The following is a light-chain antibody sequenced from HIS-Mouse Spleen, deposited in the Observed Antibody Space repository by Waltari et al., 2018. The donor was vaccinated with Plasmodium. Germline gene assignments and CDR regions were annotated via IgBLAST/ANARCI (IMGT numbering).Light chain of an antibody. V-gene: IGLV2-14*03. CDR2: DVS. J-gene: IGLJ2*01. CDR3: SSYTSSSTLVV. CDR1: SSDVGGYNY. Sequence: PGQSITISCTGTSSDVGGYNYVSWYQQHPGKAPKLMIYDVSNRPSGVSNRFSGSKSGNTASLTISGLQAEDEADYYCSSYTSSSTLVVFGGGTKLTVL.